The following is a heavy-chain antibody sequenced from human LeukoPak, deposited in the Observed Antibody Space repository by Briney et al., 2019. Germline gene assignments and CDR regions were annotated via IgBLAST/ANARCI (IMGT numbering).Heavy chain of an antibody. CDR2: INPNSGGT. CDR1: GYTFTGYY. J-gene: IGHJ4*02. D-gene: IGHD6-19*01. V-gene: IGHV1-2*06. Sequence: ASVKVSCKASGYTFTGYYMHWVRQAPGQGLEWMGRINPNSGGTNYAQKCQGRVTMTRDTSISTAYMELSRLRSDDTAVYYCARDEAAVAGFDYWGQGTLVTVSS. CDR3: ARDEAAVAGFDY.